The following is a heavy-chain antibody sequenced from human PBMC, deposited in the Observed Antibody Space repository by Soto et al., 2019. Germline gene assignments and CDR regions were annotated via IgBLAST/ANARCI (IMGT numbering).Heavy chain of an antibody. V-gene: IGHV4-31*03. Sequence: SETLSLTCTVSGGSISSCGYYWSWIRQHPGKGLEWIGYIYYSGSTYYNPSLKSRVTISVDTSKNQFSLKLSSVTAADTAVYYCARVGKGYCSSTSCYSPFDPWGQGTLVTSPQ. D-gene: IGHD2-2*01. CDR2: IYYSGST. J-gene: IGHJ5*02. CDR1: GGSISSCGYY. CDR3: ARVGKGYCSSTSCYSPFDP.